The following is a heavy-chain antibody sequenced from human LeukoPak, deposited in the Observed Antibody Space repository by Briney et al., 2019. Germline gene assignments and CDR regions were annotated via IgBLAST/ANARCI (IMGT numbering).Heavy chain of an antibody. V-gene: IGHV4-30-4*01. Sequence: SQTLSLTCTVSGGSISSGDYYWSWIRQPPGKGLEWIGYIYYSGSTYYNPSLKSRVTISVDTSKNQFSLKLSSVTAADTAVYYCAREKRTPYYYYGMDVWGQGTTVTVSS. CDR2: IYYSGST. CDR3: AREKRTPYYYYGMDV. J-gene: IGHJ6*02. CDR1: GGSISSGDYY.